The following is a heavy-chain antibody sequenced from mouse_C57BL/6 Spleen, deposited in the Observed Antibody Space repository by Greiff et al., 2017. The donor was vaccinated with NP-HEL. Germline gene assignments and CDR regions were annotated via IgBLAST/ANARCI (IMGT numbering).Heavy chain of an antibody. D-gene: IGHD1-1*02. CDR1: GYAFTNYL. V-gene: IGHV1-54*01. Sequence: QVQLQQSGAELVRPGTSVKVSCKASGYAFTNYLIEWVKQRPGQGLEWIGVINPGSGGTNYNEKFKGKATLTADKSSSTAYMQLSSLTSEDSAVYFCARDYVSAWFAYWGQGTLVTVSA. CDR2: INPGSGGT. CDR3: ARDYVSAWFAY. J-gene: IGHJ3*01.